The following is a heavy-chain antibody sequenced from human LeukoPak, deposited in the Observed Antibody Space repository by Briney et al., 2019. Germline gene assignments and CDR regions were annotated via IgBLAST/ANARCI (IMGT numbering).Heavy chain of an antibody. CDR3: ARDQTIFYWFDP. Sequence: PSETLSLTCTVSGGSISSYYWSWIRQPPGKGLEWIGYIYYSGSTNYNPSLKSRVTISVDTSKNQFSLKLSSVTAADTAVYYCARDQTIFYWFDPWGQGTLVTVSS. CDR1: GGSISSYY. V-gene: IGHV4-59*12. J-gene: IGHJ5*02. D-gene: IGHD3-9*01. CDR2: IYYSGST.